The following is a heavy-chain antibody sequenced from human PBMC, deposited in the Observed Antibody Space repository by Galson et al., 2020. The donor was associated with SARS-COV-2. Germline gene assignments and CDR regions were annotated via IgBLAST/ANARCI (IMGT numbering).Heavy chain of an antibody. D-gene: IGHD3-10*01. J-gene: IGHJ5*02. V-gene: IGHV1-24*01. CDR2: FDPEDGET. Sequence: ASVRVSCKVSGYTLTELSMHWVRQAPGKGLEWMGVFDPEDGETIYAQKFQGRVTMTEDTSTDTAYMELSSLRSEDTAVYYCATFNYYGSGSYYLVSWFDPWGQGTLVTVSS. CDR1: GYTLTELS. CDR3: ATFNYYGSGSYYLVSWFDP.